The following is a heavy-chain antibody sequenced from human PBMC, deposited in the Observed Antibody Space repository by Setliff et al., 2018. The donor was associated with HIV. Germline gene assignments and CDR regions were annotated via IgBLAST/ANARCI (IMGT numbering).Heavy chain of an antibody. CDR3: AREMAATAHPDDPYFQH. D-gene: IGHD6-13*01. Sequence: GGSLRLSCAASGFTSVGPDMNWVRQAPGKGLEWVSSISSSTSYMYYADSVKGRFTISRDNAKNSLYLQMNSLRAEDTAVYYCAREMAATAHPDDPYFQHWGQGTLVTVSS. CDR2: ISSSTSYM. V-gene: IGHV3-21*01. J-gene: IGHJ1*01. CDR1: GFTSVGPD.